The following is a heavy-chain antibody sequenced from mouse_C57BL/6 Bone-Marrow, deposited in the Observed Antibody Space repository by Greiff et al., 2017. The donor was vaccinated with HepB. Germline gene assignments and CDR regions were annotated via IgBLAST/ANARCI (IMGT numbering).Heavy chain of an antibody. J-gene: IGHJ2*01. CDR3: ARSGFYDYHDY. CDR1: GYTFTSYW. CDR2: IHPNSGST. V-gene: IGHV1-64*01. Sequence: VQLQQPGAELVKPGASVKLSCKASGYTFTSYWMHWVKQRPGQGLEWIGMIHPNSGSTNYNEKFKSKATLTVDKSSSTAYLQLSSLTSEDSAVYYCARSGFYDYHDYWGQGTTLTVSS. D-gene: IGHD2-4*01.